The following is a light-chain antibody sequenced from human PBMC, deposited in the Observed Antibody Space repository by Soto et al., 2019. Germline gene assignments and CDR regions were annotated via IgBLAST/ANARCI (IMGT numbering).Light chain of an antibody. CDR2: STS. V-gene: IGLV7-43*01. J-gene: IGLJ3*02. Sequence: QAVVTQEPSVTVSPGGTVTLTCASSTGAVTSAYYPTWLQHKPGQAPRALIYSTSNKHSWTPARFSGSLLGGRAALTLSGVQPEDEADYYCLLFYRGTQVWMFGGGTKLTVL. CDR1: TGAVTSAYY. CDR3: LLFYRGTQVWM.